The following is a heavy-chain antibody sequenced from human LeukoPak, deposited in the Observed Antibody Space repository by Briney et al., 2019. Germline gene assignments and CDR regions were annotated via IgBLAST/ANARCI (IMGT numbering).Heavy chain of an antibody. CDR2: ISGSGGST. CDR3: AKDTIKWGSYRYFDY. V-gene: IGHV3-23*01. D-gene: IGHD3-16*02. Sequence: GGSLRLSCAASGFTFSSYAMSWVRQAPGEGLEGVSAISGSGGSTYYADSVKGRFTISRDNSKNTLYLQMNSLRAEDTAVYYCAKDTIKWGSYRYFDYWGQGTLVTVSS. CDR1: GFTFSSYA. J-gene: IGHJ4*02.